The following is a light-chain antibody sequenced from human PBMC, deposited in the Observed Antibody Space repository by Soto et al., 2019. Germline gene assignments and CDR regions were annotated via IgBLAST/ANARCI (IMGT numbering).Light chain of an antibody. CDR3: HQSYDIPT. V-gene: IGKV3-20*01. J-gene: IGKJ5*01. CDR2: GAS. Sequence: EIVLTQSPGTLSLSPGERATLSCRASQRVSSGYLAWYQQKPGQAPRLLIYGASNRATDIPDRFSGRGSGTDFTLTVSSLQPEDFATYYCHQSYDIPTFGQGTRLEIK. CDR1: QRVSSGY.